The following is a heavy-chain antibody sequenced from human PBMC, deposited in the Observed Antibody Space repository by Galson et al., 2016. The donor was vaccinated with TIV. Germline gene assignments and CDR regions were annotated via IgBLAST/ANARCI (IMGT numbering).Heavy chain of an antibody. CDR3: AAGGVCSNNDCYYGGFDS. D-gene: IGHD2-21*02. Sequence: TLSLTCAVSGGSINSGDYYWSWIRQHPGKGLEWVGYIFHSGSTYYNPSLKSRVSISVDKSKNQFSLKLSSATAADTAVYYCAAGGVCSNNDCYYGGFDSWGQGTLVTVSS. CDR1: GGSINSGDYY. CDR2: IFHSGST. V-gene: IGHV4-31*11. J-gene: IGHJ4*02.